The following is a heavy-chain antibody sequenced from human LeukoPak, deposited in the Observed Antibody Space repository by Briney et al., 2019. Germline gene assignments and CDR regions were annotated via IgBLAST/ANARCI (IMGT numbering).Heavy chain of an antibody. Sequence: SETLSLTCTVSGGSISTSDLYWSWIRQHPGKGLEWIGYISKSGRTYCNPSLKSRITMSVDTSKSQFSLQLNSVTAADTAVYYCAGASHLGDLSLGRWGQGTLVTVSS. D-gene: IGHD3-16*02. CDR1: GGSISTSDLY. CDR2: ISKSGRT. J-gene: IGHJ4*02. V-gene: IGHV4-31*03. CDR3: AGASHLGDLSLGR.